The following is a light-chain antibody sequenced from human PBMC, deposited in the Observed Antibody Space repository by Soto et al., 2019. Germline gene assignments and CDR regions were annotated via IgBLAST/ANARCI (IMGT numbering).Light chain of an antibody. CDR3: SSFAASNTWV. CDR2: EVT. CDR1: SSDVGAYNY. J-gene: IGLJ3*02. Sequence: QSALTQPPSASGSPGQSVTISCTATSSDVGAYNYVSWYQQHAGKAPKLVIYEVTKRPSGVPDRFSGSKSANTASLTVSGLQAEDEDDYYCSSFAASNTWVFGGGTKLTVL. V-gene: IGLV2-8*01.